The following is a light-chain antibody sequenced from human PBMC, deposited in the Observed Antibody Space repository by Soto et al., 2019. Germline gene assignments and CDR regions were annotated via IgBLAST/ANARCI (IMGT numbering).Light chain of an antibody. J-gene: IGLJ3*02. V-gene: IGLV1-40*01. Sequence: SVLTQPPSVSGAPGQRVTISCTGSSSNIGAGYDLHWYQQLPGTAPKLLIYSNSNRPSGVPDRFSGSKSGTSASLAITGLQAEDEADFYCQSYDSSLNGVVFGGGTKLTVL. CDR3: QSYDSSLNGVV. CDR2: SNS. CDR1: SSNIGAGYD.